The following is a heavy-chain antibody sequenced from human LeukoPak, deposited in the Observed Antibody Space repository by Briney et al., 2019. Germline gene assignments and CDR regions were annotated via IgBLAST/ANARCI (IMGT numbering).Heavy chain of an antibody. CDR1: GFTFSDYN. CDR3: ARSIGLTGGGVDV. CDR2: ITNGGSTI. J-gene: IGHJ6*02. D-gene: IGHD3-9*01. Sequence: GGSLRLSCAASGFTFSDYNMSWVRQAPGKGLEWVSYITNGGSTIHYADSVKGRFTISRDNAKKTLYLQMNSLRAEDTAVYYCARSIGLTGGGVDVWGQGTTVTVSS. V-gene: IGHV3-11*01.